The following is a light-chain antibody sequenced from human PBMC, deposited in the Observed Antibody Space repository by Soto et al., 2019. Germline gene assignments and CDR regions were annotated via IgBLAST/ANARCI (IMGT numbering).Light chain of an antibody. J-gene: IGKJ3*01. CDR3: QQYYSYPPFT. CDR2: AAS. Sequence: AIRMTQSPSSLSASTGDRVTITCRASQGISSYLDWYQQKPGKAPKLLIYAASTLQSGVPSRFSGSGSGTDFTLTISCLQSEDFATYYCQQYYSYPPFTFGPGTKGDIK. V-gene: IGKV1-8*01. CDR1: QGISSY.